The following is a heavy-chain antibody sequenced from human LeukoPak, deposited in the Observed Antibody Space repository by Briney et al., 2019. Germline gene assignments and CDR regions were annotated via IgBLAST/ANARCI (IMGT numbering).Heavy chain of an antibody. J-gene: IGHJ4*02. CDR1: RFTFSSYS. Sequence: GGSLRLSCAASRFTFSSYSMHWVRQAPGKGLEWVAVISYDGSNKYYADSVKGRFTISRDNSKNTQDLQMNSLRAEDTAVYYCARDSGYSYGTFDYWGQGTLVTVSS. D-gene: IGHD5-18*01. CDR3: ARDSGYSYGTFDY. V-gene: IGHV3-30-3*01. CDR2: ISYDGSNK.